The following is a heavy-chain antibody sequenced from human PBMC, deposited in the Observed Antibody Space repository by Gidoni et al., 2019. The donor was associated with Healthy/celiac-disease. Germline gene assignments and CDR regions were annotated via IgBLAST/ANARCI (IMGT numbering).Heavy chain of an antibody. V-gene: IGHV4-38-2*01. Sequence: QVQLQESGPGLVKPSETLYLTCAVSGYSISSGYYWGWIRQPPGKGLEWIGSIYHSGSTYYNPSLKSRVTISVDTSKNQFSLKLSSVTAADTAVYYCARVYYDILTGYYFNGATDAFDIWGQGTMVTVSS. CDR3: ARVYYDILTGYYFNGATDAFDI. D-gene: IGHD3-9*01. CDR2: IYHSGST. CDR1: GYSISSGYY. J-gene: IGHJ3*02.